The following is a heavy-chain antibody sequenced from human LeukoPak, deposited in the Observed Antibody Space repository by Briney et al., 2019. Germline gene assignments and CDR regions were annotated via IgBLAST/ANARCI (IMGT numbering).Heavy chain of an antibody. Sequence: PGVSLRLSCAASGFTIRSYSMNWVRQAPGKGLEWVSSISSSSSYIYYADSVKGRFTISRDNAKNSLYLQMNSLRAEDTAVYYCAREGRGIAAAGTFDYWGQGTLVTVSS. D-gene: IGHD6-13*01. CDR2: ISSSSSYI. J-gene: IGHJ4*02. CDR3: AREGRGIAAAGTFDY. V-gene: IGHV3-21*01. CDR1: GFTIRSYS.